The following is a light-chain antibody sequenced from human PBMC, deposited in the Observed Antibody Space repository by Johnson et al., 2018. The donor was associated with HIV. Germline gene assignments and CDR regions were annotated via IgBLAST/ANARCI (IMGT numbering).Light chain of an antibody. Sequence: SYELTQPPSVSVSLGQMARITCSGEALPKKYAYWYQQKPGQFPVLVIYKDSERPSGIPERFSGSSSGTIVTLTISGVQAEDEADYYCLSADSSGTHRVFGTGTKVTVL. CDR1: ALPKKY. CDR2: KDS. CDR3: LSADSSGTHRV. J-gene: IGLJ1*01. V-gene: IGLV3-16*01.